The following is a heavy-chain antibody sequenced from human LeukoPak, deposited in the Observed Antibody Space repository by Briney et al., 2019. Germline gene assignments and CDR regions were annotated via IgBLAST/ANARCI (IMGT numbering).Heavy chain of an antibody. CDR1: GLSLRNYV. CDR3: AKRGGGTMFAFDI. D-gene: IGHD3-10*02. V-gene: IGHV3-23*01. CDR2: ISDIGIGT. J-gene: IGHJ3*02. Sequence: GGSLRLSCAASGLSLRNYVMTWVRQAPGKGLELVSSISDIGIGTYYADSVKGRFTIFRDNSKNILYLQMNSLRAEDTAIYYCAKRGGGTMFAFDIWGQGTMVTVSS.